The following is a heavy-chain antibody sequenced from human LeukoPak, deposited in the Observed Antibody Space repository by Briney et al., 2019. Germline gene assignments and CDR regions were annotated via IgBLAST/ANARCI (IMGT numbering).Heavy chain of an antibody. V-gene: IGHV3-23*01. J-gene: IGHJ5*02. CDR2: ISGSGGST. CDR1: GCTFSSYA. CDR3: AKDPFTSSSWYHHWFDP. Sequence: GGPLRLSCAASGCTFSSYAMSWVRQAPGKGLEWVSAISGSGGSTYYADSVKGRFTISRDNSKNTLYLQMNSLRAEDTAVYYCAKDPFTSSSWYHHWFDPWGQGTLVTVSS. D-gene: IGHD6-13*01.